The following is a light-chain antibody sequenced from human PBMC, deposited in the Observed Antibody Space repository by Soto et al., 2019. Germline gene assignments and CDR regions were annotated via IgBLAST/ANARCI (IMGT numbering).Light chain of an antibody. CDR1: QSISNS. V-gene: IGKV1-39*01. CDR2: GTS. Sequence: DIRLTQSPSSLSASVGDRVTITCRASQSISNSLNWYQQKPGKAPNLLIYGTSDLQSGVPSRFSRSGSGTEFTLTISSLQRDDFATYYYQHSHSSSWTFGRGTKVQIK. CDR3: QHSHSSSWT. J-gene: IGKJ1*01.